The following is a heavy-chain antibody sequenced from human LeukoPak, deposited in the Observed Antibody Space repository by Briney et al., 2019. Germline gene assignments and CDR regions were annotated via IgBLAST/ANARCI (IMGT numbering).Heavy chain of an antibody. Sequence: SETLSLTCAVYGGSFSGYYWSWIRQPPGKGLEWIGEINHSGSTNYNPSLKSRVTISVDTSKNQFSLKLSSVTAADTAVYYCAREFSSSIAARRVIDYWGQGTLVTVSS. J-gene: IGHJ4*02. CDR1: GGSFSGYY. D-gene: IGHD6-6*01. CDR3: AREFSSSIAARRVIDY. V-gene: IGHV4-34*01. CDR2: INHSGST.